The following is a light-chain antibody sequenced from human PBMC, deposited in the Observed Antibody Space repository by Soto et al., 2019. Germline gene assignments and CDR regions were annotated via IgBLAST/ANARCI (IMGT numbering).Light chain of an antibody. CDR1: QSVRSSY. J-gene: IGKJ1*01. CDR3: QQYGSSSWT. V-gene: IGKV3-20*01. Sequence: EIVLTQSPGTLSLSPGEGATLSCRASQSVRSSYLAWYQQKPGQAPRLLIYAASSRAAGIPDRFSGSGSGTAFTLTISRLEPEDFAVYSCQQYGSSSWTFGRGTKVELK. CDR2: AAS.